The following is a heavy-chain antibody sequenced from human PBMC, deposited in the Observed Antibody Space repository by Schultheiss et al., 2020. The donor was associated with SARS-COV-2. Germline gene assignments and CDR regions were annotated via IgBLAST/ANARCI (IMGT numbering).Heavy chain of an antibody. Sequence: LSLTCAASGFTFSDYYMSWIRQAPGKGLEWVSYISGSGSYTNYADSVKGRFTISRDNAKNTLYLQLNSLRAEDTAVYYCARAQYLPDDVFDLWGQGTMVTVSS. V-gene: IGHV3-11*06. CDR3: ARAQYLPDDVFDL. J-gene: IGHJ3*01. CDR2: ISGSGSYT. CDR1: GFTFSDYY. D-gene: IGHD2-2*01.